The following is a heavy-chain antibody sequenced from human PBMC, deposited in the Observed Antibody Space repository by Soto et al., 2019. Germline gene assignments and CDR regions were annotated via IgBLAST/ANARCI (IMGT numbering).Heavy chain of an antibody. CDR3: ARIPGYCSSTSCYHNWYFDL. CDR2: ISSSSSYI. J-gene: IGHJ2*01. CDR1: GFTFSSYS. Sequence: EVQLVESGGGLVKPGGSLRLSCAASGFTFSSYSMNWVRQAPGKGLEWVSSISSSSSYIYYADSVKGRFTISRDNAKNSLYLQMNSLRAEDTAVYYCARIPGYCSSTSCYHNWYFDLWGRGTLVTVSS. V-gene: IGHV3-21*01. D-gene: IGHD2-2*01.